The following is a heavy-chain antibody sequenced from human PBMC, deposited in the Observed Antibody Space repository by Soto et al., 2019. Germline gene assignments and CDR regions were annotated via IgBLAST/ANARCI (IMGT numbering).Heavy chain of an antibody. V-gene: IGHV4-34*01. Sequence: TSETLSLTCAVYGGSFSGDYWSWIRQPPGKGLEWIGEINHSGRTNYNPSLKSRVTISVDTSKNQFSLTLSSVTAADTAVYYCARQRLFATTVTKYFDYWGQGTLVTVSS. CDR1: GGSFSGDY. CDR2: INHSGRT. D-gene: IGHD4-17*01. CDR3: ARQRLFATTVTKYFDY. J-gene: IGHJ4*02.